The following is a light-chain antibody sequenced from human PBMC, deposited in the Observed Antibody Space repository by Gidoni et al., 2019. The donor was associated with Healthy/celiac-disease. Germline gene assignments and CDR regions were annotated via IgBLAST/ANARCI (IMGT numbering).Light chain of an antibody. J-gene: IGKJ2*03. V-gene: IGKV1-39*01. CDR1: QSISSY. Sequence: DIQMTQTPSSLSASVGDRVTITCLASQSISSYLNWYQQKPGNAPKLLIYAASSLQSGVPSRFSGSGSGTDFTLTISSLQPEDFATYYCQQSYSTPASFGQGTKLEIK. CDR2: AAS. CDR3: QQSYSTPAS.